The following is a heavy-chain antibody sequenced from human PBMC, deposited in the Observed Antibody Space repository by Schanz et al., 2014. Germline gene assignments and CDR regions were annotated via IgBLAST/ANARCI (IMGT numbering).Heavy chain of an antibody. V-gene: IGHV1-69*09. CDR1: RSTFSSYT. CDR3: ARGRGFYDY. Sequence: QVQLVQSGAEVKKPGSSVKVSCKASRSTFSSYTISWVRQARGQGLEWMGIINLSGGSTNNAQKCQGRVTMTTDTSTSTSYMELSSLTSEDTAVHYCARGRGFYDYWGQGTLVTDSS. CDR2: INLSGGST. D-gene: IGHD3-10*01. J-gene: IGHJ4*02.